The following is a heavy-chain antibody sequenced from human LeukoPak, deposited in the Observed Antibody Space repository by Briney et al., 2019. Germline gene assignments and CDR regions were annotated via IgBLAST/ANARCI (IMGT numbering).Heavy chain of an antibody. CDR1: GYTFTSYG. J-gene: IGHJ6*02. Sequence: ASVTVSCKASGYTFTSYGISWVRQAPGQGLEWMGWISACNGNTNYAQKLQGRVTMTTDTSTSTAYMELMSLRSDDTAVYYCARDQVYCSGGSCYWVDYYYYYGMDVWGQGTTVTVSS. V-gene: IGHV1-18*01. CDR2: ISACNGNT. D-gene: IGHD2-15*01. CDR3: ARDQVYCSGGSCYWVDYYYYYGMDV.